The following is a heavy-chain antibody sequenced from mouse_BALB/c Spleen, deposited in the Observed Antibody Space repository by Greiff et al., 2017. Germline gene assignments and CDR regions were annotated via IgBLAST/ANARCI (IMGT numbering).Heavy chain of an antibody. CDR1: GFTFSSFG. D-gene: IGHD2-14*01. CDR3: ARGDYRYDGLFDY. J-gene: IGHJ2*01. CDR2: ISSGSSTI. V-gene: IGHV5-17*02. Sequence: EVKLVESGGGLVQPGGSRKLSCAASGFTFSSFGMHWVRQAPEKGLEWVAYISSGSSTIYYADTVKGRFTISRDNPKNTLFLQMTSLRSEDTAMYYCARGDYRYDGLFDYWGQGTTLTVSS.